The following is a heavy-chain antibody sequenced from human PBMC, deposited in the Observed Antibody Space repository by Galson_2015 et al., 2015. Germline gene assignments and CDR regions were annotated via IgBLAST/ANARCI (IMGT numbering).Heavy chain of an antibody. CDR3: ARGGWFCYGGSRGFDV. V-gene: IGHV4-59*12. CDR2: ISYTGCT. J-gene: IGHJ3*01. D-gene: IGHD4-23*01. Sequence: SPGKALEWIGYISYTGCTNYNPPLTGQVTMSRDTSKNQFSLNLNSVTAADTAVYYCARGGWFCYGGSRGFDVWGQGTMVTVSS.